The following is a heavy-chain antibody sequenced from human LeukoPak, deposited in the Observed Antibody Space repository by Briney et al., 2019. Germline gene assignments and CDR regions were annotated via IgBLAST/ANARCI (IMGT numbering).Heavy chain of an antibody. V-gene: IGHV3-7*01. Sequence: GGSLRLSCSASGFTFSRFWMSWVRQAPGKGLEYVALIKQGGSEIYHMDSVKGRFTISRDDATNSLYLQMNSLRVEDTALYYCARDRESESDSEGDYCGQGTLVTVSS. D-gene: IGHD4-11*01. CDR1: GFTFSRFW. CDR2: IKQGGSEI. CDR3: ARDRESESDSEGDY. J-gene: IGHJ4*02.